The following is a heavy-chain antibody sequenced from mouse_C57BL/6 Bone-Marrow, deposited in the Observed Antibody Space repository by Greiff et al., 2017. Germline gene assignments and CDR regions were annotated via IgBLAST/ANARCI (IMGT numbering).Heavy chain of an antibody. J-gene: IGHJ2*01. D-gene: IGHD3-2*02. CDR3: GRPAQATYFDY. CDR1: GYTFTSYW. CDR2: IDPSDSYT. Sequence: VQLQQPGAELVMPGASVKLSCKASGYTFTSYWMHWVKQRPGQGLEWIGEIDPSDSYTNYNQKFKGKSTLTVDKSSSTAYMQLSSLTSEDSAGYYGGRPAQATYFDYWGQGTTLTVSS. V-gene: IGHV1-69*01.